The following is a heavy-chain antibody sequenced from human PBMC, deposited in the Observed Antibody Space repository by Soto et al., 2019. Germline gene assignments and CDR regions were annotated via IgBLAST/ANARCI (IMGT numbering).Heavy chain of an antibody. CDR3: ARRYTTTLGYFDN. J-gene: IGHJ4*02. V-gene: IGHV5-51*03. D-gene: IGHD2-2*02. CDR1: GYNFSRYW. Sequence: EVQLVPSGAEVKKPGESLKISCKGSGYNFSRYWIGWVRQMPGKGLERMGIMYPGDSETRYSPPFQGQVTMSADKSISTAYLQWSSLKASDAAMYYCARRYTTTLGYFDNWGQGTLVTVSS. CDR2: MYPGDSET.